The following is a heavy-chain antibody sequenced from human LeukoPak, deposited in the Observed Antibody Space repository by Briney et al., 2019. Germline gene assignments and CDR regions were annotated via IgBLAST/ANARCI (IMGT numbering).Heavy chain of an antibody. J-gene: IGHJ5*02. CDR1: GGSFSGYY. CDR2: INHSGST. D-gene: IGHD3-10*01. Sequence: SETLSLTCAVYGGSFSGYYWSWIRQPPGKGLEWIGEINHSGSTNYNPSLKSRVTISVDTSKNQFSLKLSSVTAANTAVYYCARASMVRGVTINWFDPWGQGTLVTVSS. CDR3: ARASMVRGVTINWFDP. V-gene: IGHV4-34*01.